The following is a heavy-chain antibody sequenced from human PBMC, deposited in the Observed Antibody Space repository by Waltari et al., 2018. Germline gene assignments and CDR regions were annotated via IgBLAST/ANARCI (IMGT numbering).Heavy chain of an antibody. CDR1: GFTFSSYA. D-gene: IGHD5-12*01. CDR2: ISGSGGRT. Sequence: EVQLLESGGGLVQPGGSLRLSCAASGFTFSSYAMSWVRQAPGKGLEWVSAISGSGGRTYYADSVKGRFTISRDNSKNTLYLQMNSLRAEDTAVYYCAKDRRQWLRLLSGDIFDDWGQGTLVIVSS. J-gene: IGHJ4*02. V-gene: IGHV3-23*01. CDR3: AKDRRQWLRLLSGDIFDD.